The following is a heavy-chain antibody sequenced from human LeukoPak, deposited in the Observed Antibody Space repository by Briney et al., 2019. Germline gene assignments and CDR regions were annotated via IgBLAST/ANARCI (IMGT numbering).Heavy chain of an antibody. CDR1: GYTFTGYY. V-gene: IGHV1-2*02. CDR2: INPNSGGT. CDR3: ARAYDLWSAEGLNWFDP. Sequence: ASVKVSCKASGYTFTGYYMHWVRQAPGQGLEWMGWINPNSGGTNYAQKFQGRVTMTRDTSISTAYMELSRLRSDDTAVYYCARAYDLWSAEGLNWFDPWGQGTLVTVSS. J-gene: IGHJ5*02. D-gene: IGHD3-3*01.